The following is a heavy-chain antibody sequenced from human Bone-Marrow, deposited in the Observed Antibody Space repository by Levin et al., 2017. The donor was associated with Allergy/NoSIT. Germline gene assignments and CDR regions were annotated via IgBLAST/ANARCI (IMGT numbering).Heavy chain of an antibody. D-gene: IGHD1-26*01. CDR1: GFTARNNH. Sequence: PSETLSLTCAASGFTARNNHMSWVRQAPGKGLEWVSVIDSGGTTYYADSVKGRFSFSRDISKNTLYLQMNSLRAEDTAVYYCVRDRSGSLSFDSWGQGTLVTVSS. CDR2: IDSGGTT. J-gene: IGHJ4*02. V-gene: IGHV3-53*01. CDR3: VRDRSGSLSFDS.